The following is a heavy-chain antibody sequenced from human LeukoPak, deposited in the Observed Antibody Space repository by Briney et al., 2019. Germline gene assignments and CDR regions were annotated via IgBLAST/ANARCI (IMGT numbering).Heavy chain of an antibody. CDR3: ARDPFGDYYDSSGLGAFDI. D-gene: IGHD3-22*01. J-gene: IGHJ3*02. Sequence: GGSLRLSCAASGFTVSSNYMSWVRQAPGKGLEWVSVIYSGGSTYYADSVKGRFTISRDNSKNTLYLQMNSLRAEDTAVYYCARDPFGDYYDSSGLGAFDIWGQGTMVTVSS. CDR1: GFTVSSNY. V-gene: IGHV3-53*01. CDR2: IYSGGST.